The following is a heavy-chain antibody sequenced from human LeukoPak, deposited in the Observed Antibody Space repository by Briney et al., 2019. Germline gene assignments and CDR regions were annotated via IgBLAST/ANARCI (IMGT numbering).Heavy chain of an antibody. J-gene: IGHJ4*02. Sequence: PGGSLRLSCAGSGFTFSIYSMGWVRQAPGKGLEWVSSISTGRSYIYYADSVKGRFTISRDNSKNTLYLQMNSLRAEDTAVYYCAVVLYYDSTGARFDYWGQGTQVTVSS. CDR3: AVVLYYDSTGARFDY. V-gene: IGHV3-21*04. D-gene: IGHD3-22*01. CDR1: GFTFSIYS. CDR2: ISTGRSYI.